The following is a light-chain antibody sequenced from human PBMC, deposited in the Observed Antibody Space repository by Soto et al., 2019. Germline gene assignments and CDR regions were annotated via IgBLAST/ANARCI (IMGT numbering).Light chain of an antibody. CDR3: CSYAGPSTFVI. V-gene: IGLV2-23*02. J-gene: IGLJ2*01. CDR2: GVS. Sequence: QSALTQPASVSGSPGQSITISCTGSYCDVGGWNVVSWYQHYPGKAPKLVIFGVSERPSGISNRFSGSKSGNTASLTIFGLQAEDEAVYYCCSYAGPSTFVIFGGGTKLTVL. CDR1: YCDVGGWNV.